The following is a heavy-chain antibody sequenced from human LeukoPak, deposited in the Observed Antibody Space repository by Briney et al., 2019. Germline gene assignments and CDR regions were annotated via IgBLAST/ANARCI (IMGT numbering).Heavy chain of an antibody. CDR2: ISYDGSNK. Sequence: GGSLRLSCAASGFTFSSYGMHWVRQAPGKGLEGVAVISYDGSNKYYADSVKGRFTISRDNSKNTLYLQMNSLRAEDTAVYYCAKDLDMVRGVDAFDIWGQGTMVTVSS. D-gene: IGHD3-10*01. J-gene: IGHJ3*02. CDR1: GFTFSSYG. CDR3: AKDLDMVRGVDAFDI. V-gene: IGHV3-30*18.